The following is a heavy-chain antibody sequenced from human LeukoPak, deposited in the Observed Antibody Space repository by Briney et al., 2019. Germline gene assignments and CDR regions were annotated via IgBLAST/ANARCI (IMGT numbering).Heavy chain of an antibody. CDR1: GFTFSNAW. CDR2: IKQDGGEK. D-gene: IGHD1-26*01. V-gene: IGHV3-7*01. J-gene: IGHJ4*02. Sequence: GGSLRLSCAASGFTFSNAWMSWVRQAPGKGLEWVANIKQDGGEKYYVDSVKGRFTISRDNARNSLYLQMNSLRAEDTAVYYCARNKAVGSTHRLDYWGQGTLVTVSS. CDR3: ARNKAVGSTHRLDY.